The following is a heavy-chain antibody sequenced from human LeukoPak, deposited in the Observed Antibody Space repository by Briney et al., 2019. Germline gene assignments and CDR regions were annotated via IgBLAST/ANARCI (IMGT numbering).Heavy chain of an antibody. CDR2: VYYTGST. Sequence: PSETLSLTCSVSGGSISSGGYYWAWIRQPPGKGLEWIATVYYTGSTYYNPSLTSRVTIYVDTSKNQFSLKLSSVTAADMAVHYCARRGDYEFDNWGQGTLVTVSS. J-gene: IGHJ4*02. CDR3: ARRGDYEFDN. V-gene: IGHV4-39*01. CDR1: GGSISSGGYY. D-gene: IGHD4-17*01.